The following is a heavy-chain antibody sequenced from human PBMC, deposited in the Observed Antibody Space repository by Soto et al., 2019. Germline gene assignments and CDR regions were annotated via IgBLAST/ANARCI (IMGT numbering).Heavy chain of an antibody. CDR3: VSDRGYGHASVPYS. Sequence: QAQLVESGGGVVQPGRSLRLSCAASGFAFSSYGMHWVRQAPGRGLEWVAVISYDGSLQHYADSVKGRFTISRDNSKYMVLLQMSSLRAEDTAVYYCVSDRGYGHASVPYSWGQGTLVSVSS. CDR1: GFAFSSYG. J-gene: IGHJ4*02. CDR2: ISYDGSLQ. V-gene: IGHV3-30*03. D-gene: IGHD5-18*01.